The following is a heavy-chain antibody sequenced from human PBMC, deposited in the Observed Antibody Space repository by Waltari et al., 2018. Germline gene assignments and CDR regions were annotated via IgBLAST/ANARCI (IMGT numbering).Heavy chain of an antibody. D-gene: IGHD4-17*01. V-gene: IGHV3-23*01. CDR2: VGDSGGST. CDR1: GFTFSSYA. J-gene: IGHJ4*02. Sequence: EVQLLESGGGLGQPGGSLRLSCVASGFTFSSYAMTWVRQAPGKGLEWVAGVGDSGGSTYYADSVKGRFTISRDNSKNTLHLQMNSLRAEDTAVYYCASLERGDYGGFDYWGLGTLVTVSS. CDR3: ASLERGDYGGFDY.